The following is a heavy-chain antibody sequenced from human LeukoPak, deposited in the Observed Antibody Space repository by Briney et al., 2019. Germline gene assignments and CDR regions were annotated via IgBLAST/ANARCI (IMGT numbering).Heavy chain of an antibody. CDR1: GHTFTAYY. V-gene: IGHV1-2*02. Sequence: ASVKVSCKASGHTFTAYYMHWVRHAPGQGLEWMGWIHPGTGDTNYAQKFQGRVTVTRDTSISTAYMELIRLTSDDTAVYYCASYASGYNWLKVWGQGTLVTVSS. J-gene: IGHJ4*02. D-gene: IGHD1-1*01. CDR2: IHPGTGDT. CDR3: ASYASGYNWLKV.